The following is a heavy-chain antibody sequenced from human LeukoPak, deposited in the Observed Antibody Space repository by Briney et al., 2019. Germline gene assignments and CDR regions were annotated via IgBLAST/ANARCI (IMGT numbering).Heavy chain of an antibody. V-gene: IGHV3-23*01. CDR2: ISGNGIYT. Sequence: GGSLLLSCAASGFTYSTYAMTWVRLAPGQGLEGVSTISGNGIYTYYAHFVKGRVTISRDNSENTVYLQMNSLRADDTAVYYCAKDRRVNTAMGYFDYWGQGTLVTVSS. J-gene: IGHJ4*02. CDR1: GFTYSTYA. D-gene: IGHD5-18*01. CDR3: AKDRRVNTAMGYFDY.